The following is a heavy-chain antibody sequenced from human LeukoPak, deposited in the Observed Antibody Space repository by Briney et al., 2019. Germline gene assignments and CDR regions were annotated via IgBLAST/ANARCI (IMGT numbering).Heavy chain of an antibody. CDR2: IHGSGETT. Sequence: GGSLRLSCAASALRFSSFAMTWVRQVPGKGLEWVSGIHGSGETTYYADSVKGRFTISRDNSKNTLYLQMGSLRAEDMAVYYCARSLHYDFWSGYGYWGQGTLVTVSS. CDR3: ARSLHYDFWSGYGY. CDR1: ALRFSSFA. V-gene: IGHV3-23*01. J-gene: IGHJ4*02. D-gene: IGHD3-3*01.